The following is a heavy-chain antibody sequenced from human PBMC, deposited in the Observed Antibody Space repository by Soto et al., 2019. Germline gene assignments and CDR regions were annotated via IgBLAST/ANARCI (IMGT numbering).Heavy chain of an antibody. CDR1: GGIFGSHG. Sequence: QVQLIQSEAEVKKPGSSVRVSCTASGGIFGSHGFSWVRQAPGQRLEWVGGFIPIFRTLTYTEKFQARVRIAADESTNTVYLDLSSLTSEDTAVYYCVRDSRIYYSDPHDEFVASDYELWGQGTMVSVSS. J-gene: IGHJ3*01. V-gene: IGHV1-69*01. D-gene: IGHD3-22*01. CDR2: FIPIFRTL. CDR3: VRDSRIYYSDPHDEFVASDYEL.